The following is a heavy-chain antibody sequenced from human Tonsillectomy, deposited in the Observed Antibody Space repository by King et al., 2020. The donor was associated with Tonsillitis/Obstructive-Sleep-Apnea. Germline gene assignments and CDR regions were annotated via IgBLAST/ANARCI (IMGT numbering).Heavy chain of an antibody. CDR1: GFTFSSYA. CDR2: ISGSGGST. J-gene: IGHJ4*02. V-gene: IGHV3-23*04. D-gene: IGHD3-3*01. CDR3: AKDPPDFWSGYSFPFDY. Sequence: VQLVESGGGLVQPGGSLRLSCAASGFTFSSYAMSWVRQAPGTGLEWVSAISGSGGSTYYADSVKGRFTISRDNSKNTLYLQMNSLRAEDTAVYYCAKDPPDFWSGYSFPFDYWGQGTLVTVSS.